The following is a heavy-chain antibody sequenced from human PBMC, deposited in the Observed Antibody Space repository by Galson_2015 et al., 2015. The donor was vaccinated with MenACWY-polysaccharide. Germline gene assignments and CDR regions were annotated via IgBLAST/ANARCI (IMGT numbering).Heavy chain of an antibody. Sequence: SLRLSCAGSGFVFSSSWMHWVRQAPGKGLEWVSTVSGSGSSTYYADSVKGRFTISRDNSKNTLYLQMGSLRAEDTAVYYCAKVAVAGPMSFFDYWGQGTLVTVSS. D-gene: IGHD6-19*01. CDR3: AKVAVAGPMSFFDY. J-gene: IGHJ4*02. V-gene: IGHV3-23*01. CDR2: VSGSGSST. CDR1: GFVFSSSW.